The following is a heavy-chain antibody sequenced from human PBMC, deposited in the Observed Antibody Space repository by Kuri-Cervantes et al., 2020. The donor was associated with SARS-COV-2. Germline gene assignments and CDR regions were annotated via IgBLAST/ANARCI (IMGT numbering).Heavy chain of an antibody. D-gene: IGHD3-10*01. CDR1: RGSISSGGHY. CDR2: INYSGST. J-gene: IGHJ5*02. CDR3: ARHTSTGWFDP. Sequence: ESLKISCVVSRGSISSGGHYWGWVRQPPGKGLEWIGSINYSGSTFYSPNRKSRVTISVDTSTNQFSLKLTSVTAADTSVYYCARHTSTGWFDPWGQGTLVTVSS. V-gene: IGHV4-39*01.